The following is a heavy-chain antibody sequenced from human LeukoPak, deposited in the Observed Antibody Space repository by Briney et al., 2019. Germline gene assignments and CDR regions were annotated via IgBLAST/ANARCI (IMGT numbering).Heavy chain of an antibody. CDR1: GYTFTSYY. Sequence: ASVKVSCKASGYTFTSYYIVWVRQAPGQGLEWMGRIDPSGGSTSYAQKFQGRVTMTRGTSTSTVYMELSSLISEDTAVYYCARDFVDTVMVVDYWGQGTLVTVSS. J-gene: IGHJ4*02. CDR2: IDPSGGST. D-gene: IGHD5-18*01. CDR3: ARDFVDTVMVVDY. V-gene: IGHV1-46*01.